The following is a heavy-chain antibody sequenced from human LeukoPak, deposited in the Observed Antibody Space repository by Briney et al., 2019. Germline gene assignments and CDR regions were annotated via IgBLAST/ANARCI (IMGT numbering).Heavy chain of an antibody. CDR2: INWVGDTS. Sequence: GGSLRLSCAGSGFTFDDYAMHWVRQAPGKGLQWISSINWVGDTSSYADSVKGRSTVSRDNTKGSLYLQMHSLRSEDTALYYCAKDRQYGDYGGGDFFDSWGQGTLVTVSS. CDR3: AKDRQYGDYGGGDFFDS. CDR1: GFTFDDYA. V-gene: IGHV3-43D*03. J-gene: IGHJ4*02. D-gene: IGHD4-17*01.